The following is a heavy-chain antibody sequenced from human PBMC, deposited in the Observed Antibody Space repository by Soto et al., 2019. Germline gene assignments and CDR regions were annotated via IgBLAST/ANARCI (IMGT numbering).Heavy chain of an antibody. CDR3: SSMKDTAMAPYDY. J-gene: IGHJ4*02. CDR2: IYYSGST. V-gene: IGHV4-30-4*01. D-gene: IGHD5-18*01. Sequence: SETLSLTCTVSGGSISSGDYYWSWIRQPPGKGLEWIGYIYYSGSTYYNPSLKSRVTISVDTSKNQFSLKLSSVTAADTAVYYCSSMKDTAMAPYDYWGQGTLVTVSS. CDR1: GGSISSGDYY.